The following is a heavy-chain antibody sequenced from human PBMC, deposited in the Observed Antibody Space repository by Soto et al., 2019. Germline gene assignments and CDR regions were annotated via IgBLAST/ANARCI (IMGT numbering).Heavy chain of an antibody. V-gene: IGHV3-23*04. D-gene: IGHD2-8*01. CDR1: GFTFRNNV. CDR3: AKNGLDNSPSAIDS. CDR2: ITGSGRDT. J-gene: IGHJ4*02. Sequence: EVQLVESGGGLVQPGGSLRLSCATSGFTFRNNVLSWVRQAPGKALDWVSGITGSGRDTYYADSVKGRFTISRDNSKNMVFLQMNSLRAEDTALYYCAKNGLDNSPSAIDSWGPGTPVTVSS.